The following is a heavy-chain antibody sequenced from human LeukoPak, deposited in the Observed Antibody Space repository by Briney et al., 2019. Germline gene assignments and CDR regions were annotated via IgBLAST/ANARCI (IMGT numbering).Heavy chain of an antibody. J-gene: IGHJ4*02. V-gene: IGHV4-30-4*01. CDR3: ARVQRWLQWENFDY. CDR1: GGSISSGDYY. Sequence: PSETPSLTCTVSGGSISSGDYYWSWIRQPPGKGLEWIGYIYYSGSTYYNPSLKSRVTISVDTSKNQFSLKLSSVTAADTAVYYCARVQRWLQWENFDYWGQGTLVTVSS. CDR2: IYYSGST. D-gene: IGHD5-12*01.